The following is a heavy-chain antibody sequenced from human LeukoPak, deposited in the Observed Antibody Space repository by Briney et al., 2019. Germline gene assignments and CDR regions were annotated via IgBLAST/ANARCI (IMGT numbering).Heavy chain of an antibody. D-gene: IGHD2-15*01. Sequence: ASVKVSCKASGYTFTSYGISWVRQAPGQGLEWMGWISTYNGNTNYAQKLQGRVTMTTDTSTSTAYMELRSLRSDDTAVYYCARDTCSGGSCYLGNYWGQGTLATVSS. V-gene: IGHV1-18*01. J-gene: IGHJ4*02. CDR3: ARDTCSGGSCYLGNY. CDR1: GYTFTSYG. CDR2: ISTYNGNT.